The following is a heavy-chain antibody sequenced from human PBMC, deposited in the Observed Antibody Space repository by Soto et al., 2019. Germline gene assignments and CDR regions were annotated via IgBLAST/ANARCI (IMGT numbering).Heavy chain of an antibody. J-gene: IGHJ6*02. CDR3: AKVLYASESFDSEEAPYGMDV. CDR1: GFPFSRYD. CDR2: LWFDGSNE. V-gene: IGHV3-33*06. D-gene: IGHD3-10*01. Sequence: VGSLRLSCAASGFPFSRYDMHWVRQAPGKGLEWVAVLWFDGSNEYYADSVQGRFTISRDNSKNTLYLQMDSLRAEDTAVYYCAKVLYASESFDSEEAPYGMDVWGQGTTVTVSS.